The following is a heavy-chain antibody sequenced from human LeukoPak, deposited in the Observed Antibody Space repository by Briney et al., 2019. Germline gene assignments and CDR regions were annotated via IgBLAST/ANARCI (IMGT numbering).Heavy chain of an antibody. CDR3: ARDDSSAHYYFDH. V-gene: IGHV3-7*01. CDR2: INQDGSEK. CDR1: GFTFSSYW. D-gene: IGHD3-22*01. Sequence: GESLRLSCEASGFTFSSYWMSWIRQAPGKGLERVGNINQDGSEKYYVDSVKGRFTGSRDNAKNSVYLQMNSLRAEDTAVYYCARDDSSAHYYFDHGGQGTPVTVSS. J-gene: IGHJ4*02.